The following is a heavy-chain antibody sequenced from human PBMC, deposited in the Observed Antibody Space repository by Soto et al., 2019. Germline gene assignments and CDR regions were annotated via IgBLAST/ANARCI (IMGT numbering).Heavy chain of an antibody. D-gene: IGHD3-22*01. CDR3: ARPDSSGYADAFDI. V-gene: IGHV3-21*01. CDR1: GFTFSSYS. J-gene: IGHJ3*02. CDR2: ISSSSSYI. Sequence: PWGSLRLSCAASGFTFSSYSMNWVRQAPGKGLEWVSSISSSSSYIYYADSVKGRFTISRDNAKNSLYLQMNSLRAEDAAVYYCARPDSSGYADAFDIWGQGTMVTVSS.